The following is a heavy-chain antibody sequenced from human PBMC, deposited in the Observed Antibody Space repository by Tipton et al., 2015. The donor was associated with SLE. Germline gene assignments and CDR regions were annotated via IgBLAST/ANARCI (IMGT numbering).Heavy chain of an antibody. J-gene: IGHJ1*01. V-gene: IGHV4-39*01. Sequence: TLSLTCTVSGDSISSDHWVWIRQPPGKGLEWIGSFYDGGSTYYNPSLKSRVTISVDTSKDQFSLRLSSVTAADTAVYYCASSNHYDSAGLPPRAEYFLHWGQGTLVTVSA. CDR2: FYDGGST. CDR3: ASSNHYDSAGLPPRAEYFLH. D-gene: IGHD3-22*01. CDR1: GDSISSDH.